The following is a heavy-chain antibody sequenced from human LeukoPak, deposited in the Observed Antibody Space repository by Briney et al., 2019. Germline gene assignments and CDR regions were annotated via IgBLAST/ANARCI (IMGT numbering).Heavy chain of an antibody. CDR3: ARTYAAAGTVFSAGYYYMDV. CDR1: GYSISSGYY. CDR2: IYHSGGT. J-gene: IGHJ6*03. Sequence: SETLSLTCAVSGYSISSGYYWGWIRQPPGKGLEWIGSIYHSGGTYYNPSLKSRVTISVDTSKNQFSLKLSSVTAADTAVYYCARTYAAAGTVFSAGYYYMDVWGKGTTVTVSS. D-gene: IGHD6-13*01. V-gene: IGHV4-38-2*01.